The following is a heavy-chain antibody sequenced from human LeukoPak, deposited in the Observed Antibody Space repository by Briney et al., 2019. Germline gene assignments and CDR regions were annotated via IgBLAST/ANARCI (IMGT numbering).Heavy chain of an antibody. V-gene: IGHV4-59*01. J-gene: IGHJ3*02. D-gene: IGHD3-9*01. Sequence: SETLSLTCTVSGCSISSYYWSWIRQPPGKGREGMGYIYYSGSTNYNPSLKSRVTISVDTSTNQFSLKLSSVTAADTAVYYCARVSDYDILTGYWGAFDIWGQGTMVTVSS. CDR3: ARVSDYDILTGYWGAFDI. CDR1: GCSISSYY. CDR2: IYYSGST.